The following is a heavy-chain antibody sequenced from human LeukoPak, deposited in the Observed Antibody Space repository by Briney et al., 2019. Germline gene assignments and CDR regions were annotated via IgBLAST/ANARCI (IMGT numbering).Heavy chain of an antibody. D-gene: IGHD2-21*02. CDR2: IRYDGINK. Sequence: PGGSLRLSCAASGFTFSSYGMHWVRQAPGKGLEWVAFIRYDGINKYYADSVKGRFTISRDNSKNTLYLQMNSLRPEDTALYHCAKEVDCPSDCLFFHSWGQGTLVTVSS. CDR3: AKEVDCPSDCLFFHS. V-gene: IGHV3-30*02. CDR1: GFTFSSYG. J-gene: IGHJ4*02.